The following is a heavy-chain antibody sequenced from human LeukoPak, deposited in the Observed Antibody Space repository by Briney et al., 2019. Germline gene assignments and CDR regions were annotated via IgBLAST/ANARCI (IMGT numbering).Heavy chain of an antibody. V-gene: IGHV1-69*13. CDR3: ARVVAVVATIRGWFDP. Sequence: SVKVSCKASGGTFSSYAISWVRQAPGQGLEWMGGIIPIFGTANYAQKFQGRVTITADESTSTAYMELSSLRSEDTAVYYCARVVAVVATIRGWFDPWGQGTLVTVSS. D-gene: IGHD5-12*01. J-gene: IGHJ5*02. CDR2: IIPIFGTA. CDR1: GGTFSSYA.